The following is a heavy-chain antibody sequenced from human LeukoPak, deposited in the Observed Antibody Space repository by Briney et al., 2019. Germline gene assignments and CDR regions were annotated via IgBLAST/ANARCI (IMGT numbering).Heavy chain of an antibody. D-gene: IGHD5-24*01. V-gene: IGHV3-7*01. CDR2: IKQDGSEK. CDR1: GFTFSSYW. Sequence: AGGSLRLSCAASGFTFSSYWMSWVRQAPGKGLEWVANIKQDGSEKYYVDSVKGRFTISRDNARNSLYLQMNSLRAEDTAVYYCASQVEMATILDYWGQGTLVTVSS. CDR3: ASQVEMATILDY. J-gene: IGHJ4*02.